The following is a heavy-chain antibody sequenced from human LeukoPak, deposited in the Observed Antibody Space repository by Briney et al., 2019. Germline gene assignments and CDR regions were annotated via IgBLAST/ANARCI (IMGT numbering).Heavy chain of an antibody. CDR3: ARRGMYSGSYYVPYYYYYMDV. Sequence: PSETLSLTCTVSGGSISSYYWSWIRQPPGKGLEWIGYIYYSGSTNYNPSLKSRVTISVDTSKNQFSLKLSSVTAADTAVYYCARRGMYSGSYYVPYYYYYMDVWGKGTTVTVYS. V-gene: IGHV4-59*08. CDR1: GGSISSYY. CDR2: IYYSGST. J-gene: IGHJ6*03. D-gene: IGHD1-26*01.